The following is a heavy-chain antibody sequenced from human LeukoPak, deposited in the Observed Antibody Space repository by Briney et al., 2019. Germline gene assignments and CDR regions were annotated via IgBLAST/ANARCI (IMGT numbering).Heavy chain of an antibody. V-gene: IGHV4-34*01. CDR3: AGSYDILTGYEDYYYYGMDV. Sequence: SETLSLTCAVYGGSSSGYYWSWIRQPPGKGLEWIGEINHSGSTNYNPSLKSRVTISVDTSKNQFSLKLSSVTAADTAVYYCAGSYDILTGYEDYYYYGMDVWGQGTTVTVSS. CDR1: GGSSSGYY. J-gene: IGHJ6*02. CDR2: INHSGST. D-gene: IGHD3-9*01.